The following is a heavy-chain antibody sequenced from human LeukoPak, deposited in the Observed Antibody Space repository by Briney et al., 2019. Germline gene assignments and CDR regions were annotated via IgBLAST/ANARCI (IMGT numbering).Heavy chain of an antibody. CDR3: ARVPSSGSFYNY. D-gene: IGHD1-26*01. V-gene: IGHV3-74*01. Sequence: PGGSLRLSCAASGFTFSSYWMHWVRQAPGKGLVWVSRISSDGSGTSYADSVKGRFTISRDNAKNTLYLQMSSLRAEDTAAYYCARVPSSGSFYNYWGQGTLVTVSS. CDR2: ISSDGSGT. CDR1: GFTFSSYW. J-gene: IGHJ4*02.